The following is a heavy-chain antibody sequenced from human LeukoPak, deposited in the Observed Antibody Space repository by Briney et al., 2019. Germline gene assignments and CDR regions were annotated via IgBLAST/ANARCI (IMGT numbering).Heavy chain of an antibody. Sequence: PGGSLRLSCAASGFTFSSYWIHWVRQVPGKGLVWVSRINSDGSRTNYADSVKGRFTISRDNAKNTLYLQMNSLSAEDTAVYYCARGCLYAYYFDYWGQGTLVTVSS. V-gene: IGHV3-74*01. J-gene: IGHJ4*02. D-gene: IGHD2/OR15-2a*01. CDR1: GFTFSSYW. CDR3: ARGCLYAYYFDY. CDR2: INSDGSRT.